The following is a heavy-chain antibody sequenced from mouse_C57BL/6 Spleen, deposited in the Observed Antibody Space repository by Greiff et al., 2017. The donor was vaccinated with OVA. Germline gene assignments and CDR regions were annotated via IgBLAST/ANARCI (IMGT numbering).Heavy chain of an antibody. CDR2: INPNNGGT. CDR3: ARRRVTRREYMDD. J-gene: IGHJ4*01. V-gene: IGHV1-26*01. CDR1: GYTFTDYY. Sequence: VQLQQSGPELVKPGASVKISCKASGYTFTDYYMNWVKQSHGKSLEWIGDINPNNGGTSYNQKFKGKATLTVDKSSSTAYMELRSLTSEDAAVYYCARRRVTRREYMDDWGQGTTVTVSS. D-gene: IGHD2-2*01.